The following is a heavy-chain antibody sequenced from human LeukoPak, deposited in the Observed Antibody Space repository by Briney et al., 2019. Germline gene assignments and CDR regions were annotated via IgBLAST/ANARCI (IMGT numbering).Heavy chain of an antibody. CDR1: GGSINSYY. CDR3: ARPRSSGWYGVFNI. D-gene: IGHD6-19*01. CDR2: ISYSGST. J-gene: IGHJ3*02. V-gene: IGHV4-59*08. Sequence: SETLSLTCTVSGGSINSYYWSWIRQPPGKGPEWIGYISYSGSTNCNPSLKSRVTISIDTSKTQFSLKLSSVTAADTAVYYCARPRSSGWYGVFNIWGQGTMVTASS.